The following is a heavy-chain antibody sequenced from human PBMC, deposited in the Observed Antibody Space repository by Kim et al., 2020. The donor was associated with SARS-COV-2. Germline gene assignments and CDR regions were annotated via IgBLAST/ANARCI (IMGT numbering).Heavy chain of an antibody. CDR3: ARGGYCSSTSCYYYGMDV. Sequence: GGSLRLSCAASGFTFSSYDMHWVRQATGKGLEWVSAIGTAGDTYYPGSVKGRFTISRENAKNSLYLQMNSLRAGDTAVYYCARGGYCSSTSCYYYGMDVWGQGTTVTVSS. CDR1: GFTFSSYD. D-gene: IGHD2-2*01. CDR2: IGTAGDT. V-gene: IGHV3-13*01. J-gene: IGHJ6*02.